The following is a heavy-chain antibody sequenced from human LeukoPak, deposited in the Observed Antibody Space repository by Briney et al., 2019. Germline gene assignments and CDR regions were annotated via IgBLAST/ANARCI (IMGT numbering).Heavy chain of an antibody. CDR1: GYSFASYW. D-gene: IGHD2-2*01. CDR2: IYPGNSDI. J-gene: IGHJ4*02. V-gene: IGHV5-51*01. Sequence: GESLKISCKGSGYSFASYWIAWVRQMPGKGLEWMGGIYPGNSDITYSPSFQGQVTISADKSVSTAYLHRSSLKASDTAIYYCARHLSSISSCPNYWGQGTLVTVSS. CDR3: ARHLSSISSCPNY.